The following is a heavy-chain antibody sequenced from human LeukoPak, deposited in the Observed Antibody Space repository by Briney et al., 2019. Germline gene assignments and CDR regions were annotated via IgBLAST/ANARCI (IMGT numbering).Heavy chain of an antibody. V-gene: IGHV3-72*01. J-gene: IGHJ3*01. CDR2: SRNKVNSYTT. D-gene: IGHD4-11*01. CDR1: GFTFSDHY. Sequence: PGGSLRLSCAASGFTFSDHYMDWVRQAPGKGLEWVGRSRNKVNSYTTEYAASVKGRFTISRDDSGNTLYLQMNSLKTEDTAVYYCARDHFQSIVTTHDAFDLWGQGTMVTVSS. CDR3: ARDHFQSIVTTHDAFDL.